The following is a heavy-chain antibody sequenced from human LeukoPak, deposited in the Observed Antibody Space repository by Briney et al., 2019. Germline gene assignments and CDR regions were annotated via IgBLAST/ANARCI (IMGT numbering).Heavy chain of an antibody. V-gene: IGHV4-59*01. CDR1: GGSIRSYY. D-gene: IGHD3-22*01. CDR2: IYYSGST. Sequence: SETLSLTCTVSGGSIRSYYWNWIRQPPGKGLEWIGYIYYSGSTNYNPSLKSRVTISVDTSKNQFSLKLSSVTAADTAVYYCAREDYDSSGYYFYPYWGQGTLVTVSS. CDR3: AREDYDSSGYYFYPY. J-gene: IGHJ4*02.